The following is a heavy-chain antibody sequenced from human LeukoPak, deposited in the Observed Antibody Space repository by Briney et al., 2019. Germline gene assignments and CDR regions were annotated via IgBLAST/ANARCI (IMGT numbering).Heavy chain of an antibody. CDR1: GGSISSGAYY. CDR2: VYFRGNT. J-gene: IGHJ4*02. CDR3: ARSGPYVFGVVSTYYFDY. V-gene: IGHV4-31*03. Sequence: PSETLSLTCTVSGGSISSGAYYWSWIRQVPGKGLEWIGYVYFRGNTFYNPSLKGRVTISVDTSNNHFSLQLNSVTAAGTAVYYCARSGPYVFGVVSTYYFDYWGQGTLVTVSS. D-gene: IGHD3-3*01.